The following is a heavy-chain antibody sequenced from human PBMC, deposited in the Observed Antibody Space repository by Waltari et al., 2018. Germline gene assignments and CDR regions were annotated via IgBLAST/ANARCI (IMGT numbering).Heavy chain of an antibody. D-gene: IGHD6-19*01. CDR1: GGSFSGYY. J-gene: IGHJ4*02. Sequence: QVQLQQWGAGLLKPSETLSLTCAVYGGSFSGYYWSWIRQPPGKGLEWIGEINHSGSTNYNPSLKSRVTISVDTSKNQFSLKLSSVTAADTAVYYCARGHGQWLVLWGQGTLVTVSS. CDR3: ARGHGQWLVL. CDR2: INHSGST. V-gene: IGHV4-34*01.